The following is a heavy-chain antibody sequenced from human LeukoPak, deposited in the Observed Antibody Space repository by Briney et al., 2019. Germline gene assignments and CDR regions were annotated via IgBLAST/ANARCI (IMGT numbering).Heavy chain of an antibody. Sequence: KPSETLSLTCTVSGGSISSYYWSWIRQPPGKGLEWIGYIYYSGSTNYNPSLKSRVTISVDTSKNQFSLKLSSVTAADTAVYYCARGSSSGQDYWGQGTLVTVSS. CDR3: ARGSSSGQDY. D-gene: IGHD3-22*01. V-gene: IGHV4-59*01. CDR2: IYYSGST. CDR1: GGSISSYY. J-gene: IGHJ4*02.